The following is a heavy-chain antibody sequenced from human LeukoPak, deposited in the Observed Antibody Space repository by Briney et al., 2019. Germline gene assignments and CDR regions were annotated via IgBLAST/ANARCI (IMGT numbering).Heavy chain of an antibody. CDR2: MFHTGRT. CDR1: GDSISSGDW. CDR3: AREWELLFSPTWFDP. D-gene: IGHD1-26*01. Sequence: SGTLSLTCAVSGDSISSGDWWTWIRQSPGKGMEWIGEMFHTGRTNYNPSLKSRVTISVDTSKNQFSLKLSSVTAADTAVYYCAREWELLFSPTWFDPWGQGTLVTVSS. J-gene: IGHJ5*02. V-gene: IGHV4-4*02.